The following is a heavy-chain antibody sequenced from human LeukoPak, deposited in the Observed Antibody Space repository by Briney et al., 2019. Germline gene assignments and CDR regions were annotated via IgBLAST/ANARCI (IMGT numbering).Heavy chain of an antibody. J-gene: IGHJ4*02. CDR3: ARGTTYYYDSSGYPD. V-gene: IGHV3-74*01. Sequence: PGGSLRLSCAASGFTFSSYWMHWVRQAPGKGLVWVSRINSDGSSTSYADSVKGRFTISRDNAKSTLYLQMNSLRAEDTAVYYCARGTTYYYDSSGYPDWGQGTLVTVSS. D-gene: IGHD3-22*01. CDR2: INSDGSST. CDR1: GFTFSSYW.